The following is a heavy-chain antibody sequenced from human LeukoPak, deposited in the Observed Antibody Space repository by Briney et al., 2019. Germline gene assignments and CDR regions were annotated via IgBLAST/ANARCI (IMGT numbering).Heavy chain of an antibody. CDR3: ARGGGYSSGWYGDY. CDR1: GFTFSSYG. CDR2: IWYDGSNK. Sequence: GGSLRLSCAASGFTFSSYGMHWVRQAPGKGLEWVAVIWYDGSNKYYADSVKGRFTISRDNSKNTLYLQMNSLRAEDTAVYYCARGGGYSSGWYGDYWGQGTLVTVSS. D-gene: IGHD6-19*01. V-gene: IGHV3-33*01. J-gene: IGHJ4*02.